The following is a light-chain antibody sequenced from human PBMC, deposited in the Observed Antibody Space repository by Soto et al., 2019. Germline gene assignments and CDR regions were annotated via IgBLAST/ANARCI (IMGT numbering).Light chain of an antibody. V-gene: IGLV1-44*01. CDR2: SND. J-gene: IGLJ1*01. Sequence: SVLTQPPSTSGTPGQRATISCSGSSSNIKSNTVNWCRQLPGTAPKPLIYSNDQRPSGVPDRFSGSKSGTSASLAISGLQSEDEADYYCAAWDDSLNGPVFGTGTKVTVL. CDR3: AAWDDSLNGPV. CDR1: SSNIKSNT.